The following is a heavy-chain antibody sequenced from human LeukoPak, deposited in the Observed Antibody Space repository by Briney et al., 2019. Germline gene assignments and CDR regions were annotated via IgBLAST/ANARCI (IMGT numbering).Heavy chain of an antibody. CDR2: IYYSGST. CDR1: GGSISSSSYY. Sequence: SETLSLTCTVPGGSISSSSYYWGWIRQPPGKGLEWIGSIYYSGSTYYNPSLKSRVTISVDTSKNQFSLKLTSVTAADTAVYYCARLGAFDIWGQGTMVTVSS. D-gene: IGHD3-16*01. J-gene: IGHJ3*02. CDR3: ARLGAFDI. V-gene: IGHV4-39*01.